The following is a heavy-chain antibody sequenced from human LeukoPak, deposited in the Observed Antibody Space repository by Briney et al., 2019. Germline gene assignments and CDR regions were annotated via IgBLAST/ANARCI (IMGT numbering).Heavy chain of an antibody. CDR1: GGSFSGYY. D-gene: IGHD6-13*01. J-gene: IGHJ6*02. V-gene: IGHV4-34*01. CDR3: ARDSRSSSWYKNYYYYYGMDV. Sequence: SETLSLTCAVYGGSFSGYYWTWIRQTPEKGLEWIGEMNPSGSTNYNPSLKSRVTISVDTSKNQFSLKLSSVTAADTAVYYCARDSRSSSWYKNYYYYYGMDVWGQGTTVTVSS. CDR2: MNPSGST.